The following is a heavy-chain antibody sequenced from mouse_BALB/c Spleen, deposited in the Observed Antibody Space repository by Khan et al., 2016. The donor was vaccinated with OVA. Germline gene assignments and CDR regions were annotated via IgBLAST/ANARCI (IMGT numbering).Heavy chain of an antibody. CDR1: GYTFTDFN. J-gene: IGHJ3*01. Sequence: QQSGPELVKPGASVRISCKTSGYTFTDFNLDWVQQSHGKSLEWIGYIFPNNGGTDYNQKFKTKATLTVDSSSSTADMELRSLTSEDSAVYYCARSGYGSFAYWGQATLVTGSA. CDR3: ARSGYGSFAY. CDR2: IFPNNGGT. V-gene: IGHV1S29*02. D-gene: IGHD1-2*01.